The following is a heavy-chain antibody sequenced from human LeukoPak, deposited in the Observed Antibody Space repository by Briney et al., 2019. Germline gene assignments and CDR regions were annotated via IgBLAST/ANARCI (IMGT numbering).Heavy chain of an antibody. D-gene: IGHD5-18*01. CDR2: IYHSGST. J-gene: IGHJ5*02. Sequence: PSQTLSLTCTVSGGSISSGGYYWSWIRQPPGKGLEWIGYIYHSGSTYYNPSLKSRVTISVDRSKNQFSLKLSSVTAADTAVYYCARDHADTARAGWFDPWGQGILVTVSS. CDR3: ARDHADTARAGWFDP. CDR1: GGSISSGGYY. V-gene: IGHV4-30-2*01.